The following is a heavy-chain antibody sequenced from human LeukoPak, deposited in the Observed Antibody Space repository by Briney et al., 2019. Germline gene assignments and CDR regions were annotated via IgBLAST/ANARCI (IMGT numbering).Heavy chain of an antibody. CDR3: ARTLARIAAAGPFDY. CDR2: IDWDDDK. D-gene: IGHD6-13*01. CDR1: GFSLSTSGMC. Sequence: SGPALVEPTQTLTLTCTFSGFSLSTSGMCVNWIRQPPGKALEWLARIDWDDDKYYSTSLKTRLTISKDTSKNQVVLTMTNMDPVDTATYYCARTLARIAAAGPFDYWGQGILVTVSS. V-gene: IGHV2-70*11. J-gene: IGHJ4*02.